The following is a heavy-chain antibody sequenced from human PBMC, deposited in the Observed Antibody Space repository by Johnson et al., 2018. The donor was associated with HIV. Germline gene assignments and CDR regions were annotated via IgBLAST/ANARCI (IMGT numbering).Heavy chain of an antibody. Sequence: QVQLVESGGGVVQPGRSLRLSCAASGFTFSNYAMHWVRQAPGKGLEWVAVISYDGSNKYYADSVKGRFTISRDNSKNTLYLQMNSLRVDDTAVYYCAKTGGGAALDSWGQGTMVTVSS. CDR2: ISYDGSNK. V-gene: IGHV3-30-3*02. D-gene: IGHD3-16*01. CDR1: GFTFSNYA. J-gene: IGHJ3*02. CDR3: AKTGGGAALDS.